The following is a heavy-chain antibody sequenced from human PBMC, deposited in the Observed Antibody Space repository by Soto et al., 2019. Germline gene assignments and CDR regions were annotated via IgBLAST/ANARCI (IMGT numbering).Heavy chain of an antibody. D-gene: IGHD3-3*01. CDR2: IKSKGSGGTT. V-gene: IGHV3-15*01. J-gene: IGHJ4*02. Sequence: GGSLRLSCAASGFTFSDAWVSWVRQAPGKGLEWVGRIKSKGSGGTTDYPAPVKGRFTISRDDSKNTLYLQMNSLKTEDTGVYYCCWSASVNYYFDHWGQGTVVTVSS. CDR1: GFTFSDAW. CDR3: CWSASVNYYFDH.